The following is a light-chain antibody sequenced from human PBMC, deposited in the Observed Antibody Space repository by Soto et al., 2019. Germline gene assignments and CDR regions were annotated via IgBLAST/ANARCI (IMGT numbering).Light chain of an antibody. J-gene: IGLJ2*01. V-gene: IGLV7-46*01. CDR1: TGAVTSGHY. CDR2: DTS. CDR3: LLSYSPARRV. Sequence: QAVVTQEPSLTVSPGGTVTLTCGSSTGAVTSGHYPSWFQQKPGQAPTTLIYDTSNKHSWTPARFSGSLLGGKAALTLSSAQPEGEAECYCLLSYSPARRVFGGGTQLTVL.